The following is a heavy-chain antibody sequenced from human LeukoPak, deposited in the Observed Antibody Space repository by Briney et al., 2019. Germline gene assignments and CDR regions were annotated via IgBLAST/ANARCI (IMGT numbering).Heavy chain of an antibody. D-gene: IGHD2-2*01. V-gene: IGHV1-18*01. J-gene: IGHJ4*02. Sequence: ASVKVSCKASGYTFTSYGISWVRQAPGQGLEWMGWISAYNGNTNYAQKLQGRVTMTTDTTTSTAYMELRSLRSDDTAVYYCARDTPYEFIVPAAIYPFDYWGQGTLVTVSS. CDR2: ISAYNGNT. CDR3: ARDTPYEFIVPAAIYPFDY. CDR1: GYTFTSYG.